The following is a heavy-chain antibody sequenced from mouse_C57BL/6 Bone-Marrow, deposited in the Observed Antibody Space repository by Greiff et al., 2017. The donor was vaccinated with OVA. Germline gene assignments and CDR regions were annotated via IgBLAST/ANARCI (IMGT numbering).Heavy chain of an antibody. CDR1: GYTFTSYW. D-gene: IGHD3-2*02. CDR3: ARWGKAETAQANWYFDV. J-gene: IGHJ1*03. Sequence: VQLQQPGAELVRPGSSVKLSCKASGYTFTSYWMDWVKQRPGQGLEWIGNIYPSDSETHYNQKFKDKATLTVDKSSSTAYMQLSSLTSEDSAVYYCARWGKAETAQANWYFDVWGTGTTVTVSS. V-gene: IGHV1-61*01. CDR2: IYPSDSET.